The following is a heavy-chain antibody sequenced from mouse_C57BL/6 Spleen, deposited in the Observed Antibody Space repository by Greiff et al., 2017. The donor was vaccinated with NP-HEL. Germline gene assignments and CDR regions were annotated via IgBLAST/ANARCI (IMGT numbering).Heavy chain of an antibody. Sequence: EVHLVESGGGLVQPKGSLKLSCAASGFSFNTYAMNWVRQAPGKGLEWVARIRSKSNNYATYYADSVKDRFTISRDDSESMLYLQMNNLKTEDTAMYYCVRNYYGSSLFDYWGQGTTLTVSS. CDR3: VRNYYGSSLFDY. CDR1: GFSFNTYA. J-gene: IGHJ2*01. V-gene: IGHV10-1*01. CDR2: IRSKSNNYAT. D-gene: IGHD1-1*01.